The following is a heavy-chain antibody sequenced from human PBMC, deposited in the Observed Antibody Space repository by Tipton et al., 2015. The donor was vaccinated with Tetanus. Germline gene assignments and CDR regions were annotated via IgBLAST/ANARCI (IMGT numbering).Heavy chain of an antibody. CDR2: IKQDGSEK. Sequence: SLRLSCAASGFTFSSYWMSWVRQAPGKGLEWVANIKQDGSEKYYVDSVKGQFTISRDNAKNSLYLQMNSLRAEDTAVYYCARDSGYSSSWYDPFDYWGQGTLVTVSS. V-gene: IGHV3-7*01. CDR3: ARDSGYSSSWYDPFDY. J-gene: IGHJ4*02. D-gene: IGHD6-13*01. CDR1: GFTFSSYW.